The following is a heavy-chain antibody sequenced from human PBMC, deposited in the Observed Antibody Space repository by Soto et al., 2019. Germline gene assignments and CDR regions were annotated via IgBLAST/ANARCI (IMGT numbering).Heavy chain of an antibody. D-gene: IGHD3-22*01. CDR1: GGTFSNYA. CDR2: IIPLFGTA. Sequence: QVQLVQSGAEVKKPGSSVKVSCKASGGTFSNYAIDWVRQAPGQGLEWMGGIIPLFGTANYAQKFQGRITITADESTSTAYMELRSLRSEDTAVYYCARGVHYDSSGYYYFYWGQGTLVTVPS. V-gene: IGHV1-69*01. CDR3: ARGVHYDSSGYYYFY. J-gene: IGHJ4*02.